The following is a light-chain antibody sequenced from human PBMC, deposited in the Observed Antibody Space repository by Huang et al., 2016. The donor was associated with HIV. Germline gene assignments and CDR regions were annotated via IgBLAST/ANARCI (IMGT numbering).Light chain of an antibody. Sequence: EIVMTQSPGTLSVAPGERATLSCRASQNINTNLAWFQQKPGQAPRLLIYAASTRTADFPARFSGSGSRTEFTLTISSLQSGDIAVYYCQQYNDWPRSFGQGTKVEIK. CDR3: QQYNDWPRS. CDR1: QNINTN. V-gene: IGKV3-15*01. CDR2: AAS. J-gene: IGKJ1*01.